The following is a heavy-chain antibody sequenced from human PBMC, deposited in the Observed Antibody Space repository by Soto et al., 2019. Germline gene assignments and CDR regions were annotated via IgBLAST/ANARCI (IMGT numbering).Heavy chain of an antibody. CDR3: AKCGYDLMFGHGVPYYFDY. D-gene: IGHD5-12*01. J-gene: IGHJ4*02. Sequence: GGSLRLSCAASGFTFSSYAMSWVRQAPGKGLEWVSAISGSGGSTYYADSVKGRFTISRDNSKNTLYLQMNSLRAEDTAVYYCAKCGYDLMFGHGVPYYFDYWGQGTLVTVSS. V-gene: IGHV3-23*01. CDR2: ISGSGGST. CDR1: GFTFSSYA.